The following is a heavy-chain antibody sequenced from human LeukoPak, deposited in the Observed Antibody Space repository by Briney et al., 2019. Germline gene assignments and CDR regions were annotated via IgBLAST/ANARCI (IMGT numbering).Heavy chain of an antibody. J-gene: IGHJ4*02. CDR2: IMRDGSAK. D-gene: IGHD6-6*01. V-gene: IGHV3-7*05. Sequence: TGGSLRLSCAASGFTFSSSWMSWVRQAPGKGLEWVANIMRDGSAKYYVDSVKGRFTISRDNTKNSLYLQMNSLTAEDTAVYFCSTKAHWGQRTLVTVSS. CDR1: GFTFSSSW. CDR3: STKAH.